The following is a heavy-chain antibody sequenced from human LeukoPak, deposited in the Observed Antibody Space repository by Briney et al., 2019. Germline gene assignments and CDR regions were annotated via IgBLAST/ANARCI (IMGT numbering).Heavy chain of an antibody. CDR3: ARALSSHYGGNFDAFDI. Sequence: GGSLRLSCAACGFTFGNYAMSWVRQAPGKGLEWVSAISGSGGSTYYADSVKGRSTISRGNSKNTLYLQMNSLRAEDTAVYYCARALSSHYGGNFDAFDIWGQGTMVTVSS. J-gene: IGHJ3*02. CDR1: GFTFGNYA. CDR2: ISGSGGST. V-gene: IGHV3-23*01. D-gene: IGHD4-23*01.